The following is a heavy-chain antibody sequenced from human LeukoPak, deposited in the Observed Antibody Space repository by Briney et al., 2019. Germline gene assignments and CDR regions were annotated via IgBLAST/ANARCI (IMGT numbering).Heavy chain of an antibody. CDR2: INWNGGGT. D-gene: IGHD1-26*01. J-gene: IGHJ6*02. V-gene: IGHV3-9*01. Sequence: GRSLRLSCAATGFTFKDYGMHWVRHPPGKGLEWVSINWNGGGTDYADSMKGRFTISRDNAKNSLYLQLSSLRPEDTALYYCAKHMRATNTYSFFGLDVWGQGTTVTVSS. CDR1: GFTFKDYG. CDR3: AKHMRATNTYSFFGLDV.